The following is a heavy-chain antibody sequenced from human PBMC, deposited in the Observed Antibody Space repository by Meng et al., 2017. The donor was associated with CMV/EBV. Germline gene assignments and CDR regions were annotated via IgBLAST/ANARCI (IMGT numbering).Heavy chain of an antibody. CDR2: ISYDGSNK. J-gene: IGHJ4*02. V-gene: IGHV3-30-3*01. D-gene: IGHD6-6*01. CDR1: GFTFSSYA. Sequence: GESLKISCAASGFTFSSYAVHWVRQAPGKGLEWVAVISYDGSNKYYADSVKGRFTISRDNSKNTLYLQMNSLRAEDTAVYYCARDGGQLPGGFDYWGQGTLVTVSS. CDR3: ARDGGQLPGGFDY.